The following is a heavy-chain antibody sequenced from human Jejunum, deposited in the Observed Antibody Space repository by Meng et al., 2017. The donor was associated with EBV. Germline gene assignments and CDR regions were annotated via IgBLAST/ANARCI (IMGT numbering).Heavy chain of an antibody. CDR3: VRDSSFDVH. CDR1: GFTFSSYS. CDR2: ISSGSSFI. V-gene: IGHV3-21*02. Sequence: GQRVGSGGGLAKPGGSLRLSCAASGFTFSSYSMNWVRQAPGKGLEWVSYISSGSSFIYYADSVKGRFTISRDDAKNSLFLQLNSLRAEDTAVYYCVRDSSFDVHWGQGTLVTVSS. D-gene: IGHD3-16*01. J-gene: IGHJ4*02.